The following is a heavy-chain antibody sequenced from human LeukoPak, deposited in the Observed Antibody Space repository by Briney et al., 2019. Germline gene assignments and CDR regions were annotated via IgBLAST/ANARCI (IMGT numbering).Heavy chain of an antibody. CDR3: ARDCYGSGSYYCRGFFDY. V-gene: IGHV1-2*02. J-gene: IGHJ4*02. Sequence: GASVKVSCKASGYTFTGYYMHWVRQAPGKGLEWRGWINPNSGGTNYAQKFQGRVTMTRDTSISTAYMELSRLRSDDTAVYYCARDCYGSGSYYCRGFFDYWGQGTLVTVSS. CDR2: INPNSGGT. CDR1: GYTFTGYY. D-gene: IGHD3-10*01.